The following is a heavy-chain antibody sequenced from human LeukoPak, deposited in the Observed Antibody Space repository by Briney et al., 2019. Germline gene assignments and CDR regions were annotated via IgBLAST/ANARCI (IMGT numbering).Heavy chain of an antibody. Sequence: GASVKVSCKASGYTFTGYYMHWVRQAPGQGLEWMGWINPNSGGTNYAQKFQGRVTTTRDTSISTAYMELSRLRSDDTAVYYCARASYSSGWSDYWGQGTLVTVSS. CDR2: INPNSGGT. V-gene: IGHV1-2*02. CDR1: GYTFTGYY. CDR3: ARASYSSGWSDY. D-gene: IGHD6-19*01. J-gene: IGHJ4*02.